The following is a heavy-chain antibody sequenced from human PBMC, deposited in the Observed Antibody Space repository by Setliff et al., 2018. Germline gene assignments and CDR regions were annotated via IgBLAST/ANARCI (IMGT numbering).Heavy chain of an antibody. CDR1: GYTFSNYG. V-gene: IGHV1-18*01. J-gene: IGHJ4*02. CDR3: ARVESMVRGKNILRHFDY. CDR2: VTLYNGNT. Sequence: WASVKVSCKASGYTFSNYGVTWVRQAPGQGLEWMGWVTLYNGNTKYAQNLQGRLTLTTDISTSTAYMELGSLTTDDTAVYYCARVESMVRGKNILRHFDYWGQGIQVTVSS. D-gene: IGHD3-10*01.